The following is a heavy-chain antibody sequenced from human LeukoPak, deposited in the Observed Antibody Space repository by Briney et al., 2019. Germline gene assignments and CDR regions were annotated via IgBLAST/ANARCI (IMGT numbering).Heavy chain of an antibody. D-gene: IGHD3-10*01. Sequence: GSLRLSCAASGFTFSSYAMSWVRQAPGKGLEWVSYISSSGSSTYYADSVKGRFTFSRDNAKNSLYLQMNSLRVEDTAVYYCASSFGEFDYWGQGTLVTVSS. CDR3: ASSFGEFDY. CDR2: ISSSGSST. CDR1: GFTFSSYA. J-gene: IGHJ4*02. V-gene: IGHV3-48*04.